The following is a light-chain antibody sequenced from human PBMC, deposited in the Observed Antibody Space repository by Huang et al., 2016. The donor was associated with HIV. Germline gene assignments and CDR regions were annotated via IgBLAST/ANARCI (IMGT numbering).Light chain of an antibody. V-gene: IGKV3-15*01. Sequence: EIVMTQSPATLSVSPGERATLPCRASQNISSLAWYPQKPGQAPRLLIYDASSRATGIPARFSGRGCGTEFALTVSSLQSEDFALYYCQQYDDWPPWTFGQGTQVDIK. J-gene: IGKJ1*01. CDR2: DAS. CDR1: QNISS. CDR3: QQYDDWPPWT.